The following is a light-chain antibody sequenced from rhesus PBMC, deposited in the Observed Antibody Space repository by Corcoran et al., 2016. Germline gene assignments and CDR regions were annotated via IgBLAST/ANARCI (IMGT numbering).Light chain of an antibody. CDR3: LQGYSTPFT. CDR2: AES. J-gene: IGKJ3*01. CDR1: QGISVS. Sequence: DIQMTQSPSSLSASVGDRVPITCRASQGISVSLRWYQQKPGKAPKRLIYAESSLESGVPSRFSGSGSGTEFTLTISSLQPEDFAAYYCLQGYSTPFTFGPGTKLDIK. V-gene: IGKV1-36*02.